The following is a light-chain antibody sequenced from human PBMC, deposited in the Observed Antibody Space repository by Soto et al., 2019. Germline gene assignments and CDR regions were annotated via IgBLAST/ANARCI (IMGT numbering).Light chain of an antibody. CDR2: DAS. J-gene: IGKJ1*01. V-gene: IGKV3-11*01. Sequence: EIVLTQSPATLSLSPGERATLSCRASQSVSSYLAWYQQKPGQAPRLLIYDASNRATGIPARFSGSGSGTDFTLTISSLEPEDFAVYYCQQRSNWPPGGMTWTFGQGTKVEIK. CDR3: QQRSNWPPGGMTWT. CDR1: QSVSSY.